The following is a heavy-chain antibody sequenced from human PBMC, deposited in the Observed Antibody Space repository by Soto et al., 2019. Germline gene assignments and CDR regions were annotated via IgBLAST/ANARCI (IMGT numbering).Heavy chain of an antibody. Sequence: QVQLQESGPGLVKPSQTLSLTCAVSGASVSSGDNYWTWIRQHPGKGLEWIGYVYQSGSTYYSPTLNSRVQISTAPSKNPFPLRLRSVTAADTAVYYCTRDGRYGMDVWGQGTTVTVSS. CDR1: GASVSSGDNY. V-gene: IGHV4-31*11. J-gene: IGHJ6*02. CDR2: VYQSGST. CDR3: TRDGRYGMDV.